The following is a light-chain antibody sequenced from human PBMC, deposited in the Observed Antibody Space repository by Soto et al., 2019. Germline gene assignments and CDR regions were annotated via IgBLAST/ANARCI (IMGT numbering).Light chain of an antibody. CDR1: QSVGLNY. V-gene: IGKV3-20*01. CDR2: GAS. Sequence: EIVLTQSPDTLYLSPGESITLSCRASQSVGLNYLAWYQQKPGQAPRLLIYGASSRATGIPDRFSGSGSGTDFTLTISRLEPEDFAVYYCQQYGSSPRTFGQGTRVEI. J-gene: IGKJ1*01. CDR3: QQYGSSPRT.